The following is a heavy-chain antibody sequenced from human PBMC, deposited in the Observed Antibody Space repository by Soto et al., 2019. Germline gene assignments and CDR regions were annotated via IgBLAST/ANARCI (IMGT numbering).Heavy chain of an antibody. D-gene: IGHD3-3*01. CDR1: GGSVSSGSYY. CDR3: ARDQGLEDGMDV. Sequence: SETLSLTCTVSGGSVSSGSYYWSWIRQPPGKGLEWIGYIYYSGSTNYNPSLKSRVTISVDTSKNQFSLKLSSVTAADTAVYYCARDQGLEDGMDVWGQGTTVTVSS. J-gene: IGHJ6*02. V-gene: IGHV4-61*01. CDR2: IYYSGST.